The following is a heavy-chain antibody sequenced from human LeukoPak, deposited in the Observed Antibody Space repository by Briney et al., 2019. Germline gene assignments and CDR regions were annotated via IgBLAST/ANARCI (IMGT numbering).Heavy chain of an antibody. D-gene: IGHD6-6*01. Sequence: SETLSLTCAVYGGSFSGYYRSWIRQPPGKGLEWIGEINHSGSTNYNPSLKSRVTISVDTSKNQFSLKLSSVTAADTAVYYCARAIAARPRLRYSSSPFDYWGQGTLVAVSS. CDR3: ARAIAARPRLRYSSSPFDY. V-gene: IGHV4-34*01. J-gene: IGHJ4*02. CDR2: INHSGST. CDR1: GGSFSGYY.